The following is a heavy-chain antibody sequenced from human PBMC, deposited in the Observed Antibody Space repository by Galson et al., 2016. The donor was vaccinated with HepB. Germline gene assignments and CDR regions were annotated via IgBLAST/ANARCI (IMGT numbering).Heavy chain of an antibody. CDR1: GFSFSSYE. D-gene: IGHD1-26*01. Sequence: SLRLSCAASGFSFSSYEMNWVRQAPGKGLEWVAYTNAGGGKLYYPDSVRGRFTISRDNAKESLYLQMNSLTAEDTGLYYCVRDGATWHFDLWGRGTLVTVSS. CDR3: VRDGATWHFDL. V-gene: IGHV3-48*03. J-gene: IGHJ2*01. CDR2: TNAGGGKL.